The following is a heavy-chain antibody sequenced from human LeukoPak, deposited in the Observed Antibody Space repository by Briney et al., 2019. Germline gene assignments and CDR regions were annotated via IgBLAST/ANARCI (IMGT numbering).Heavy chain of an antibody. Sequence: SETLSLTCAVYGGSFSGYYWSWIRQPPGKGLEWIGEINHSGSTNYNPSLKSRVTISVDTSKNRFSLKLSSVTAADTAVYYCARGRRSAHWPYWGQGTLVTVSS. D-gene: IGHD2-15*01. CDR3: ARGRRSAHWPY. CDR1: GGSFSGYY. J-gene: IGHJ4*02. CDR2: INHSGST. V-gene: IGHV4-34*01.